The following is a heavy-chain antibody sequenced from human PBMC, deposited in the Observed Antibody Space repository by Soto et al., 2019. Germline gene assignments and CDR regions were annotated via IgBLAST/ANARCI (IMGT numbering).Heavy chain of an antibody. Sequence: HVQLRQWGAGLLKPSDTLSLTCAVYGESLNYYYWSWIRHAPGKGLEWIGEFYQGGSTHYNPSVKTRVTISVDLSSQQFSLKLTSVTAADTATYYCARGMWPDRFANWGQGTLVTVSS. CDR3: ARGMWPDRFAN. D-gene: IGHD2-21*01. CDR1: GESLNYYY. CDR2: FYQGGST. V-gene: IGHV4-34*01. J-gene: IGHJ5*02.